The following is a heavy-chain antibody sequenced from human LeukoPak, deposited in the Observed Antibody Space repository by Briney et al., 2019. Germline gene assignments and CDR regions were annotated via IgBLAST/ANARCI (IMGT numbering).Heavy chain of an antibody. CDR2: ISYSGST. J-gene: IGHJ4*02. Sequence: SETLSLTCIVAGGSITADTYWSWVRQPPGEGLAWIGYISYSGSTYYNASLKSRASISLDTSNSRFSLKLTSLTAADTAIYFCARVDMATIFDSWGQGTLVTVSS. D-gene: IGHD5-24*01. V-gene: IGHV4-30-4*01. CDR1: GGSITADTY. CDR3: ARVDMATIFDS.